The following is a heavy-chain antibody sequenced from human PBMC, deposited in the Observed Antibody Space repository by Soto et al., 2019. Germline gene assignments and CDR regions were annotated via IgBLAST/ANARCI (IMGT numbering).Heavy chain of an antibody. V-gene: IGHV3-53*02. J-gene: IGHJ6*02. CDR3: AKGDGFILAV. CDR1: GFTVNSHY. CDR2: TNTGGTT. D-gene: IGHD1-26*01. Sequence: EVLVLATGGGLIQPGGSLRLSCAASGFTVNSHYMSWVRQAPGEGLQWVSITNTGGTTYYADSVKGRFTVSRDNSKNTLYLQMNSLRAEDTAVYYCAKGDGFILAVWGQGTTVSVSS.